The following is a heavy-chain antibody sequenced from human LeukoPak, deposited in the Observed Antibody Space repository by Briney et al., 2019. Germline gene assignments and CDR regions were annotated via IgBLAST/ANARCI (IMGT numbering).Heavy chain of an antibody. CDR3: ARVLGYYYDSRGNDY. CDR1: GFIFSSYN. J-gene: IGHJ4*02. CDR2: ISTSSSYI. V-gene: IGHV3-21*01. D-gene: IGHD3-22*01. Sequence: GGSLRLSCAASGFIFSSYNMNWVRQAPGKWLEWVSSISTSSSYIYYADSVKGRFTISRDNAKNSLYLQMNSLRGEDTAVYSCARVLGYYYDSRGNDYWGQGTLVTVSS.